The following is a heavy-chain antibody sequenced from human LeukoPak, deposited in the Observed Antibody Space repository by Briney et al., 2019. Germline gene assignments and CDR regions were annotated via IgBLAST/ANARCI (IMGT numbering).Heavy chain of an antibody. CDR3: ARDPDDYGGPFDY. V-gene: IGHV3-30*03. CDR2: ISYDGSNK. D-gene: IGHD4-23*01. Sequence: GGSLRLSCAASGFTFSSHSMNWVRQAPGKGLEWVAVISYDGSNKYYADSVKGRFTVSRDNSKNTLYLQMNSLRAEDTAVYYCARDPDDYGGPFDYWGQGTLVTVSS. J-gene: IGHJ4*02. CDR1: GFTFSSHS.